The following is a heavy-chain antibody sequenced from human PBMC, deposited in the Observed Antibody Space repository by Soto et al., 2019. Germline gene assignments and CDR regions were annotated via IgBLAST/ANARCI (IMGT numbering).Heavy chain of an antibody. D-gene: IGHD6-19*01. V-gene: IGHV3-7*01. J-gene: IGHJ4*02. CDR2: IKQDGSEK. CDR1: GFTFSSYW. CDR3: VSEGVIAVAGIFDY. Sequence: GGSLRLSCAASGFTFSSYWMSWVRQAPGKGLEWVANIKQDGSEKYYVDSVKGRFTISRDNAKNSLYLQMNSLRAEDTAVYYCVSEGVIAVAGIFDYWGQGTLVTVS.